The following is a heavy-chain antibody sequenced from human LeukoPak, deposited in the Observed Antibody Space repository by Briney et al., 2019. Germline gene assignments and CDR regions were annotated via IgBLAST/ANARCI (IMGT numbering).Heavy chain of an antibody. Sequence: SVKVSCKTSGFTFISSAVQWVRQARGQRLEWIGWIVVGSGNTNYAQKFQERVTITRDMSTSTAYMELSSLRSGDTAVYYCAADPSYSSGYRYYFDYWGRGTLVTVSS. J-gene: IGHJ4*02. D-gene: IGHD3-22*01. CDR3: AADPSYSSGYRYYFDY. CDR2: IVVGSGNT. CDR1: GFTFISSA. V-gene: IGHV1-58*01.